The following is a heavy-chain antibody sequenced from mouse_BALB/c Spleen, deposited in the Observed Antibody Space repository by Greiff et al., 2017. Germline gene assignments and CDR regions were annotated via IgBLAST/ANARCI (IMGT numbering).Heavy chain of an antibody. CDR2: ISYSGST. J-gene: IGHJ1*01. V-gene: IGHV3-2*02. CDR3: ARLGRGYWYFDV. Sequence: EVHLVESGPGLVKPSQSLSLTCTVTGYSITSDYAWNWIRQFPGNKLEWMGYISYSGSTSYNPSLKSRISITRDTSKNQFFLQLNSVTTEDTATYYCARLGRGYWYFDVWGAGTTVTVSS. D-gene: IGHD4-1*01. CDR1: GYSITSDYA.